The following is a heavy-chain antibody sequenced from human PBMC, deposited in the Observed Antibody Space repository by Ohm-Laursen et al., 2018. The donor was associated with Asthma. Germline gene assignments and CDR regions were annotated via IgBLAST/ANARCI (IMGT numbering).Heavy chain of an antibody. CDR3: CRSVYFRGRGSGYLDL. D-gene: IGHD1-26*01. V-gene: IGHV4-30-4*01. CDR1: GGSINTDYY. J-gene: IGHJ2*01. Sequence: SQTLSLTCTVSGGSINTDYYWTWIRQSPGKGLEWIGFIYHSGSTYFNPSLQSRASISRDTSRNQFSLHLTSVTAADTAVYFCCRSVYFRGRGSGYLDLWGRSTLVTVSS. CDR2: IYHSGST.